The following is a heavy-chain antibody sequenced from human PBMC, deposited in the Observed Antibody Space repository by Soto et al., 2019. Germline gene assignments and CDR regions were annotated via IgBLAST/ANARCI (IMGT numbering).Heavy chain of an antibody. CDR3: ARHTESMVPNYYYYGMDV. CDR2: IYPGDSDT. J-gene: IGHJ6*02. V-gene: IGHV5-51*01. Sequence: LGESLKISCKGSGYSFTSYWIGWVRQMPGKGLEWMGIIYPGDSDTRYSPSFQGQVTISADKSISTAYLQWGSLKASDTAMYYCARHTESMVPNYYYYGMDVWGQGTTVTVSS. CDR1: GYSFTSYW. D-gene: IGHD3-10*01.